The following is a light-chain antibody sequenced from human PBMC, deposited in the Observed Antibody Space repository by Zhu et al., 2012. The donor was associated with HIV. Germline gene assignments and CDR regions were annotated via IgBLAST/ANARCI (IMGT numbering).Light chain of an antibody. CDR1: QSIDSNY. Sequence: EIVLTQSPGTLSLSPGDRAILSCRASQSIDSNYLAWYQQKPGQAPRLLIYNGASRATGIPDRFSGSGSGTDFTLIINRLEPEDFAMYYCQQYGSSPRTFGQGTKVEIK. CDR2: NGA. CDR3: QQYGSSPRT. V-gene: IGKV3-20*01. J-gene: IGKJ1*01.